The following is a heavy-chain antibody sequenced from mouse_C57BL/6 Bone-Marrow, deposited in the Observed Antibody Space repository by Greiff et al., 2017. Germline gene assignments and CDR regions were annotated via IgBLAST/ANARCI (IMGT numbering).Heavy chain of an antibody. CDR1: GFSLTSDG. D-gene: IGHD1-1*01. CDR2: IWGVGCT. Sequence: VKLVESGPGLVAPSPSLSITCTVSGFSLTSDGVDWVRQSPGKGLEWLGVIWGVGCTNYNSALKSRLSNSKDNSKCQVFIRMNTLQTDDTAMYSCANGPYYAMDYWGQGTSVTVAS. J-gene: IGHJ4*01. V-gene: IGHV2-6*01. CDR3: ANGPYYAMDY.